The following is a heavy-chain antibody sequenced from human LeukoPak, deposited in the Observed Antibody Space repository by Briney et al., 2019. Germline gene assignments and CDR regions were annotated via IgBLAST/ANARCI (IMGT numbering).Heavy chain of an antibody. CDR1: GFTFSSYW. D-gene: IGHD6-13*01. Sequence: GGSLRLSCAASGFTFSSYWMSWVRQAPGKGLEWVANIKQDGSEKYYVDSVKGRFTIFRDNAKNSLYLQMNSLRAEDTAVYYCARELLYSSSWYTGVSFDYWGQGTLVTVSS. CDR2: IKQDGSEK. V-gene: IGHV3-7*01. J-gene: IGHJ4*02. CDR3: ARELLYSSSWYTGVSFDY.